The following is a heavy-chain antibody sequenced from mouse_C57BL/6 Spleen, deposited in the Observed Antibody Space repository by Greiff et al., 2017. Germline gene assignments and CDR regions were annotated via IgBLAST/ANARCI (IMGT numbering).Heavy chain of an antibody. J-gene: IGHJ1*03. Sequence: QVQLQQPGAELVRPGSSVKLSCKASGYTFTSYWMDWVKQRPGQGLEWIGNIYPSDSETHYNQKFKDKATLTVDKSSSTAYMQLSSLTSEDSAVYYGARTVTGNWDWYFDVWGTGTTVTVSS. CDR3: ARTVTGNWDWYFDV. CDR2: IYPSDSET. CDR1: GYTFTSYW. V-gene: IGHV1-61*01. D-gene: IGHD4-1*01.